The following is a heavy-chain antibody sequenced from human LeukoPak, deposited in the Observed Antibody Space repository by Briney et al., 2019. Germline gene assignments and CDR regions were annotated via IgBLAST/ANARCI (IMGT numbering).Heavy chain of an antibody. Sequence: GGSLRLSCAASGFTFSSYGMHWVRQAPGKGLEWVAFIRYDGSNKYYADSVKGRFTISRDNSKNTLYLQMNSLRAEDTAVYYCATLWFRELLEGAFDIWGQGTMVTVSS. D-gene: IGHD3-10*01. CDR1: GFTFSSYG. CDR2: IRYDGSNK. V-gene: IGHV3-30*02. CDR3: ATLWFRELLEGAFDI. J-gene: IGHJ3*02.